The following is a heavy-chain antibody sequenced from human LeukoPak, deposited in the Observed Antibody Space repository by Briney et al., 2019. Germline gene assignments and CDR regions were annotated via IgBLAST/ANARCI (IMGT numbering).Heavy chain of an antibody. CDR1: GYTFTGYY. V-gene: IGHV1-2*02. CDR3: ARGGLGYYDSSGYSL. CDR2: INPNSGGT. D-gene: IGHD3-22*01. Sequence: GASVTVSCKASGYTFTGYYMHWVRQAPGQGLEWMGWINPNSGGTNYAQKFQGRVTMTRDTSISTAYMELSRLRSNDTAVYYCARGGLGYYDSSGYSLWGQGTLVTVSS. J-gene: IGHJ4*02.